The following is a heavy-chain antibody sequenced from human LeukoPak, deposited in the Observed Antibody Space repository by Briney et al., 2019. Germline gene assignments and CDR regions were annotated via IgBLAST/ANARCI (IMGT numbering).Heavy chain of an antibody. V-gene: IGHV3-7*01. CDR3: ARVGGWQCSRGLRFYFDY. CDR2: IKQEGSEK. CDR1: GFTFCSYW. D-gene: IGHD2-15*01. Sequence: GGSLRPSCVASGFTFCSYWMSWVRQAPGKGLEWVANIKQEGSEKYYVDSVKGRFTISRDNAKNSLYLQMNSLRAEDTAVYYCARVGGWQCSRGLRFYFDYWGQGTLVTVSS. J-gene: IGHJ4*02.